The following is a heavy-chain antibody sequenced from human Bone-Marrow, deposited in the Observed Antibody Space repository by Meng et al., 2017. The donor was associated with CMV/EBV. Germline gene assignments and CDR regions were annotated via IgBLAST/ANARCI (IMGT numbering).Heavy chain of an antibody. Sequence: ASVKVSCKASGYTFTNYFVHWVRQAPGQGLEWLGIIYPIPGSTIYAQKFQGRVTVTRDTSTSTVYMEMSSLRSEDTAVYYCARDWDFDYWGQGTLVTVSS. J-gene: IGHJ4*02. V-gene: IGHV1-46*01. D-gene: IGHD1-26*01. CDR1: GYTFTNYF. CDR3: ARDWDFDY. CDR2: IYPIPGST.